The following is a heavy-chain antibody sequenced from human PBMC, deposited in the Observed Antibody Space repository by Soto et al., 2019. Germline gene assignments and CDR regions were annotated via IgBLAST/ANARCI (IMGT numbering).Heavy chain of an antibody. CDR1: GYTFTSYG. CDR3: AIMNLDTPRRFDYYYGMDV. CDR2: ISAYNGNT. Sequence: QVQLVQSGAEVKKPGASVKVSCKASGYTFTSYGISWVRQAPGQGLEWMGWISAYNGNTNYVQKFQGRVTMTTDTSTGPVYVEVGSLRTDDTAMYYCAIMNLDTPRRFDYYYGMDVWGQGTTVTVSS. D-gene: IGHD5-18*01. V-gene: IGHV1-18*01. J-gene: IGHJ6*02.